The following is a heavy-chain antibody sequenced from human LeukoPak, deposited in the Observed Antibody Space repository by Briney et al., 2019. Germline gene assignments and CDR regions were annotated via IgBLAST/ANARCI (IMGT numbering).Heavy chain of an antibody. CDR1: GYTFTSYG. Sequence: ASVKVSCKASGYTFTSYGISWVRQAPGQGLEWMGRINPDNGATNYAQKLQGRVTITGDTSISTAYMKLSSLRSDDTAVYYCTRESGSYHGNDYWGQGTLVTVSS. V-gene: IGHV1-2*06. CDR3: TRESGSYHGNDY. CDR2: INPDNGAT. J-gene: IGHJ4*02. D-gene: IGHD1-26*01.